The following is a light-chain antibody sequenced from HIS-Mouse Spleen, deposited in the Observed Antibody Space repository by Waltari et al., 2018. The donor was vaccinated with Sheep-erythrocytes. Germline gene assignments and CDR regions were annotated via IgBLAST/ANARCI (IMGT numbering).Light chain of an antibody. CDR3: CSYAGSSTPWV. Sequence: QSALTQPASVSGSPGQSITISCTGTSRDVGSYNLVSWYQQHQGKAPKLMIYEGSKRPSGVSNRFSGSKSGNTASLTISGLQAEDEADYYCCSYAGSSTPWVFGGGTKLTVL. CDR2: EGS. CDR1: SRDVGSYNL. V-gene: IGLV2-23*01. J-gene: IGLJ3*02.